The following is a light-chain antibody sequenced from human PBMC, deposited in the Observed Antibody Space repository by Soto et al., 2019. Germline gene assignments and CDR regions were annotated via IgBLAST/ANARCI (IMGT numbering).Light chain of an antibody. V-gene: IGLV1-40*01. J-gene: IGLJ2*01. CDR3: QSYDTSLGGSV. CDR1: SSSIGAGFD. CDR2: GTT. Sequence: QSVLTQPPSVSGAPGQRVTISCTGSSSSIGAGFDVHWFQHFPGTAPKLLIYGTTNRPSGVPDRFSGSKSGASASLAITGLQAEDEADYYCQSYDTSLGGSVFGGGTKVTVL.